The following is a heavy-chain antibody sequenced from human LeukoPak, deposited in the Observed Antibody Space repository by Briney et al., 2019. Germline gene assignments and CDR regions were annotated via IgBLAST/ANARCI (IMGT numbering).Heavy chain of an antibody. CDR2: IIPIFGTA. V-gene: IGHV1-69*05. CDR1: GGTFSSYA. D-gene: IGHD3-16*02. J-gene: IGHJ4*02. CDR3: ARGGYDYVWGSYRHTTTFDY. Sequence: GSSVKVSCKASGGTFSSYAISWVRQAPGQGLEWMGRIIPIFGTANYAQKFQGRVTITTDESTSTAYMELSSLRSEDTAVYYCARGGYDYVWGSYRHTTTFDYWGQGTLVTVSS.